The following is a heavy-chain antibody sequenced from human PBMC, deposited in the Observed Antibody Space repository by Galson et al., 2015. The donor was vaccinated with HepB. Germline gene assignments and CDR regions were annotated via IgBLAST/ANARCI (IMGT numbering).Heavy chain of an antibody. J-gene: IGHJ2*01. CDR1: GGSISNIDYY. V-gene: IGHV4-39*01. CDR2: IFYTGDT. Sequence: LSLTCTVSGGSISNIDYYWDWIRQPPGKGLEWIGSIFYTGDTWYNPSLKSRVTISIDTSKNQFSLKMNSVTAADTTVYYCARRRGYGGNGLGEEWYFDFWGRGTLVTVSS. D-gene: IGHD4-23*01. CDR3: ARRRGYGGNGLGEEWYFDF.